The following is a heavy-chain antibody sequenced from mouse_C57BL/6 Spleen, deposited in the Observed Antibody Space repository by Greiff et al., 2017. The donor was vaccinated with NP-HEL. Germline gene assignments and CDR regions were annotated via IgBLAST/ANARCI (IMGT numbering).Heavy chain of an antibody. CDR1: GYTFTSYW. Sequence: DERKQDGAELAKPGASVKLSCKASGYTFTSYWMHWVKQRPGQGLEWIGYINPSSGYTKYNQKFKDKATLTADKSSSTAYMQLSSLTYEDSAVYYCARDYGRARFAYWGQGTLVTVSA. J-gene: IGHJ3*01. D-gene: IGHD1-1*01. CDR3: ARDYGRARFAY. V-gene: IGHV1-7*01. CDR2: INPSSGYT.